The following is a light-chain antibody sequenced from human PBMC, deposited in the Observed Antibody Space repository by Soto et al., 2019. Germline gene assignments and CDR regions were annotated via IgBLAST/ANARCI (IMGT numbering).Light chain of an antibody. CDR3: QQYGSSPQA. CDR1: QSVSSNY. V-gene: IGKV3-20*01. Sequence: IVLTQSPGTLSLSPGDRATLSCRASQSVSSNYLVWYQQKPGQAPRLLIYGASSRAIGIPDRFSGSGSATDFTLTISRLEPEDFAVYYCQQYGSSPQAFGQGTKVEIK. CDR2: GAS. J-gene: IGKJ1*01.